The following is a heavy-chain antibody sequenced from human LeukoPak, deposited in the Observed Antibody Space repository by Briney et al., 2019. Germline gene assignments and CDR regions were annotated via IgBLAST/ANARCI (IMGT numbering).Heavy chain of an antibody. V-gene: IGHV3-48*01. CDR1: GFTFSSYS. D-gene: IGHD1-7*01. CDR3: AGLELLSDAFDI. CDR2: ISSSNSTI. Sequence: GGSLRLSCAASGFTFSSYSMNWVRQAPGKGLEWVSYISSSNSTIYYADSVKGRFTISRDNSKNTLYLQMNSLRAEDTAVYYCAGLELLSDAFDIWGQGTMVTVSS. J-gene: IGHJ3*02.